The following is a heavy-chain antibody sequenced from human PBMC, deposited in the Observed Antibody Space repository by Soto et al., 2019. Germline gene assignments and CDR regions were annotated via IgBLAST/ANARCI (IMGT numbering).Heavy chain of an antibody. CDR3: ARDPNIVATMGSIYYYYGMDV. D-gene: IGHD5-12*01. CDR2: IKQDGSEK. CDR1: GFTFFSFL. V-gene: IGHV3-7*01. J-gene: IGHJ6*02. Sequence: GGALRLSFAAPGFTFFSFLVSWVRQGPREGVEWGANIKQDGSEKYYVDSVKGRFTISRDNAKNSLYLQMNSLRAEDTAVYYCARDPNIVATMGSIYYYYGMDVWGQGTTVTVSS.